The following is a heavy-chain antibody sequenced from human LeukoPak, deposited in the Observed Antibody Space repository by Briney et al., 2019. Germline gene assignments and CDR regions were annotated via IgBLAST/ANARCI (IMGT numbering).Heavy chain of an antibody. CDR2: IYYSGGT. V-gene: IGHV4-59*01. J-gene: IGHJ5*02. Sequence: TPSETLSLTCTVSGGSISSYYWSWIRQPPGKGLEWIGYIYYSGGTNYNPSLKSRVTISVDTSKNQFSLKLSSVTAADTAVYYCARASLTRNWFDPWGQGTLVTVSS. CDR3: ARASLTRNWFDP. CDR1: GGSISSYY.